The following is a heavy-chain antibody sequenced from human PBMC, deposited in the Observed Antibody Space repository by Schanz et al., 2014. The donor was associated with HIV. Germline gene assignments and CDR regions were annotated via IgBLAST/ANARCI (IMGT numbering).Heavy chain of an antibody. Sequence: QVRLQQWGAGLLKPSETLTLTCAVYGDSLSENYWTWIRQSPGKGVEWIGEIGHSGSTKYHPSLKGRVTMSVDTTKNQFSIKGTSVTAADTAVYYCARGPSGGLTPSRGMDVWGQGTTVTVS. CDR2: IGHSGST. CDR1: GDSLSENY. D-gene: IGHD1-26*01. V-gene: IGHV4-34*01. CDR3: ARGPSGGLTPSRGMDV. J-gene: IGHJ6*02.